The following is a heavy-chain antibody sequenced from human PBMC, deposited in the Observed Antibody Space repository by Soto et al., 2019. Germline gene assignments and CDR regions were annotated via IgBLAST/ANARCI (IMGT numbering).Heavy chain of an antibody. CDR1: GFTFSSYG. Sequence: GGSLRLSCAASGFTFSSYGMHWVRQAPGKGLEWVAVIWYDGSNKYYADPVRGRFTISRDNSKNTLYLQMNSLRAEDTAVYYCARDRDYDYYYYGMDFWGQGTTVTVSS. D-gene: IGHD4-17*01. J-gene: IGHJ6*02. CDR3: ARDRDYDYYYYGMDF. CDR2: IWYDGSNK. V-gene: IGHV3-33*01.